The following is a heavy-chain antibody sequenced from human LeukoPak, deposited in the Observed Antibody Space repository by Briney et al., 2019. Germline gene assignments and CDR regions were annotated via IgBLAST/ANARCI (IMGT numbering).Heavy chain of an antibody. CDR1: GYTFTGYD. CDR3: AIGIAAANYYYYYMDV. V-gene: IGHV1-8*01. Sequence: ASVKVSCKASGYTFTGYDINWVRQATGQGLEWMGWMNPNGGNTGYAQKFQGRVTMTRNTSISTAYMELSSLRSEDTAVYYCAIGIAAANYYYYYMDVWGKGTTVTVSS. CDR2: MNPNGGNT. J-gene: IGHJ6*03. D-gene: IGHD6-13*01.